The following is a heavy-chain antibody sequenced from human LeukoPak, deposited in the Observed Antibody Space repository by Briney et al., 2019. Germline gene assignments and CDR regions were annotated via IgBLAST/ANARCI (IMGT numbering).Heavy chain of an antibody. CDR2: IKQDGSEK. Sequence: GGSLRLSCAASGFTFSSYWMNWVRQAPGKGLEWVANIKQDGSEKYYVDSVKGRFTISRDNAKNSLYLQMNSLRAEDTAVYYCARDRSTSCCHYYYYYMDVWGKGTTVTVPS. D-gene: IGHD2-2*01. CDR1: GFTFSSYW. V-gene: IGHV3-7*01. CDR3: ARDRSTSCCHYYYYYMDV. J-gene: IGHJ6*03.